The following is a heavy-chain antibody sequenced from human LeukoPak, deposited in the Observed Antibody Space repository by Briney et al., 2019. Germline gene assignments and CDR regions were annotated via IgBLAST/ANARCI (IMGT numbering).Heavy chain of an antibody. D-gene: IGHD3-22*01. Sequence: GGSLRLSCVVSGFTFSSNHMNWVRQAPGKGLEWVSIIYNGGSTNYADSVKGRFTISRDNSKNTLYLQMNSLRAEDTAVYYCAKDQYTKYYYDSSGYYYLFDYWGQGTLVTVSS. V-gene: IGHV3-53*01. CDR1: GFTFSSNH. J-gene: IGHJ4*02. CDR2: IYNGGST. CDR3: AKDQYTKYYYDSSGYYYLFDY.